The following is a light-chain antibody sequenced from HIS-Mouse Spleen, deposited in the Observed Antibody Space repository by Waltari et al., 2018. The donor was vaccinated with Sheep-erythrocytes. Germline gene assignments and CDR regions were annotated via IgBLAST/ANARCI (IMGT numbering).Light chain of an antibody. CDR2: AAS. CDR1: QGISSW. Sequence: DIQMTQSPSSVSASVGDRVTITCRARQGISSWLDWYQQKPGKAPKLLIYAASSLQSGVPSRFSGSGSGTDFTLTISSLQPEDFATYYCQQANSFPQTFGQGTKVEIK. J-gene: IGKJ1*01. V-gene: IGKV1-12*01. CDR3: QQANSFPQT.